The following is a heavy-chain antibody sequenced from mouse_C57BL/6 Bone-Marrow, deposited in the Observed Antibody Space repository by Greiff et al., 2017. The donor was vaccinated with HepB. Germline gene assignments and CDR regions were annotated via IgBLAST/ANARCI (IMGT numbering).Heavy chain of an antibody. CDR2: IYPGSGST. Sequence: VQLHQPGAELVKPGASVKMSCKASGYTFTSYWITWVKQRPGQGLEWIGDIYPGSGSTNYNEKFKSKATLTVDTSSSTAYMQLSSLTSEDSAVEYWAREGFYYGSSDGYWYFEVWGTGTTVTVSS. CDR1: GYTFTSYW. J-gene: IGHJ1*03. D-gene: IGHD1-1*01. CDR3: AREGFYYGSSDGYWYFEV. V-gene: IGHV1-55*01.